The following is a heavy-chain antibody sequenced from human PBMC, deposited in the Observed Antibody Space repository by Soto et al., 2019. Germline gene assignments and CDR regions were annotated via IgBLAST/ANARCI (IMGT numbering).Heavy chain of an antibody. CDR1: GGSISSGDYY. J-gene: IGHJ6*02. Sequence: PSETLSLTGTVSGGSISSGDYYWSWIRQPPGKGLEWIGYIYYSGSTYYNPSLKSRVTISVDTSKNQFSLKLSSVTAADTAVYYCARATDRGYGSGIFYGMDVWGQGTTVTVSS. CDR2: IYYSGST. CDR3: ARATDRGYGSGIFYGMDV. D-gene: IGHD3-10*01. V-gene: IGHV4-30-4*01.